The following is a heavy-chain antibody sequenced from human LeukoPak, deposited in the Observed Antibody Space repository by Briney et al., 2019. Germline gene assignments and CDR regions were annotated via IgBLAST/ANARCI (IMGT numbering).Heavy chain of an antibody. J-gene: IGHJ3*02. V-gene: IGHV4-59*01. Sequence: KPSETLSLTCTVSDDSITIYYWSWIRQPPGKGLEWIGYIYYSGSTNYNPSLKSRVTISVDTSKNQFSLKLSSVTAADTAVYYCARTYYYDSSGYYWGDDFDIWGQGTMVTVSS. CDR1: DDSITIYY. CDR2: IYYSGST. CDR3: ARTYYYDSSGYYWGDDFDI. D-gene: IGHD3-22*01.